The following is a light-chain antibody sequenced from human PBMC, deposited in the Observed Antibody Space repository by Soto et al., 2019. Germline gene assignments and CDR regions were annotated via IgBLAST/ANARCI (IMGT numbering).Light chain of an antibody. CDR2: DAI. Sequence: EIVLTQSPATLSLSPGERATLSCRASQNVRSYLAWYQQKPGQAPRLLIHDAISRATGIPARFSGSGSGTDFTLTSPSLEPEDLAVYYCQQRTNWPTSTFGQGTRLEIK. CDR1: QNVRSY. J-gene: IGKJ5*01. V-gene: IGKV3-11*01. CDR3: QQRTNWPTST.